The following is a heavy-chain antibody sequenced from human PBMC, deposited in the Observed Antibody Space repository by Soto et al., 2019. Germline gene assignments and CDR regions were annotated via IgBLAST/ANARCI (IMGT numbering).Heavy chain of an antibody. V-gene: IGHV4-4*02. J-gene: IGHJ4*02. CDR3: ARARTTCCDFDY. CDR1: GGSISGGNW. Sequence: PSETLSLTCAVSGGSISGGNWGTWVRQPPGKGLEWIGEIYHSGTNYNPSLKSRVTMSIDKSKNEFSLILSSVTAADTAVYYCARARTTCCDFDYWGQGILVTVSS. CDR2: IYHSGT. D-gene: IGHD2-2*01.